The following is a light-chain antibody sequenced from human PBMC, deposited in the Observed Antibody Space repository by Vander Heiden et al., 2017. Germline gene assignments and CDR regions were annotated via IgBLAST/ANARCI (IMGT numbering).Light chain of an antibody. CDR3: QQYSSSPLT. J-gene: IGKJ2*01. CDR2: GTS. Sequence: IVLRQSPGPLSLSPRERATLSCSASQSICSSYLAWYQQKPGQAPRLLIHGTSSRATGIPDRFSGSGSGTDFTLTITRLEPEDFAVYYCQQYSSSPLTFGQGTKLEIK. V-gene: IGKV3-20*01. CDR1: QSICSSY.